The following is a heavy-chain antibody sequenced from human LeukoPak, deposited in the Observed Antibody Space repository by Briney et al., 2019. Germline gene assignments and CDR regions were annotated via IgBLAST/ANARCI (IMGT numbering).Heavy chain of an antibody. J-gene: IGHJ6*03. CDR2: IKEDGSEK. D-gene: IGHD1-26*01. CDR3: ARREHVVRTYYYYYMDV. Sequence: GGSLRLSCAVSGFTFSSYWMSWVRQAPGKGLEWVSNIKEDGSEKYYVDSVRGRFTISRDNAKNSLYLYMNSLRAEDTAVYYCARREHVVRTYYYYYMDVWGKGTTVTVSS. V-gene: IGHV3-7*01. CDR1: GFTFSSYW.